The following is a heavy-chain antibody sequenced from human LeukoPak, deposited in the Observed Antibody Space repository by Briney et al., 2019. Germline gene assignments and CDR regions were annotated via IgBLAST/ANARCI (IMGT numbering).Heavy chain of an antibody. CDR3: ARRRYGGNSYLDY. V-gene: IGHV4-59*08. D-gene: IGHD4-23*01. CDR1: GGSISSYY. CDR2: IYYSGST. Sequence: SETLSLTCTVSGGSISSYYWSWIRQPPGKGLEWIGYIYYSGSTNYNPSLKSRVTISVDTSKNQFSLKLSSVTAADTAVYYCARRRYGGNSYLDYWGQGTLVTVSS. J-gene: IGHJ4*02.